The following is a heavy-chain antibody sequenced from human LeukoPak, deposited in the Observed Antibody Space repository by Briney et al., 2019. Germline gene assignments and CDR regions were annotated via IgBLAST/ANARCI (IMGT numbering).Heavy chain of an antibody. CDR3: ARGRPRGFSPYYFDY. CDR1: GGSISSYY. CDR2: IYYSGST. V-gene: IGHV4-59*01. D-gene: IGHD3-3*01. J-gene: IGHJ4*02. Sequence: RPSETLSLTCTVSGGSISSYYWSWIRQPPGKGLEWIGYIYYSGSTNYNSSLKSRVTISVDASRSQFSLKLRSVTAADTAVYYCARGRPRGFSPYYFDYWGQGILVTVSS.